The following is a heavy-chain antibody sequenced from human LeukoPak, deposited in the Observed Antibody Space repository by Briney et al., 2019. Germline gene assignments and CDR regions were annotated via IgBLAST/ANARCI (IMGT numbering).Heavy chain of an antibody. CDR3: ARVRRGGGYYGSGRRYNWFDP. Sequence: ASVKVSCKASGYTFTSYDINWVRQATGQGLEWMGWMNPNSGNTGYAQKFQGRVTMTRSTSISTAYMELSSLRSEDTAVYYCARVRRGGGYYGSGRRYNWFDPWGQGTLVTVSS. CDR1: GYTFTSYD. V-gene: IGHV1-8*01. D-gene: IGHD3-10*01. CDR2: MNPNSGNT. J-gene: IGHJ5*02.